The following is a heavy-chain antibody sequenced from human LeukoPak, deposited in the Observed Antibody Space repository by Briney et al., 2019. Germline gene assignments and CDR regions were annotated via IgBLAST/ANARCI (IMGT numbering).Heavy chain of an antibody. CDR3: AXSPWGPYFDY. D-gene: IGHD3-16*01. J-gene: IGHJ4*02. V-gene: IGHV4-59*01. CDR1: GGSISSYY. CDR2: IYYSGST. Sequence: PSETLSLTCTVSGGSISSYYWSWIRQPPGKGLEWIGYIYYSGSTNYNPSLKSRVTISVDTSKNQFSLKLSSVTAADTAVYYCAXSPWGPYFDYWGQGTLVTVSS.